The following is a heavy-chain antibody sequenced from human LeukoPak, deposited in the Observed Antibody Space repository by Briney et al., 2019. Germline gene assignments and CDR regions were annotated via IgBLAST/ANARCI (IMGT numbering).Heavy chain of an antibody. CDR1: GFTFSSYS. J-gene: IGHJ5*02. Sequence: GGSLRLSCAASGFTFSSYSMNWVRRAPGKGLGWVSSISSSSSYIYYADSVKGRFTITRDNAKNSLYLQMNSLRAEDTAVYYCAREGTYSSSPTFDLWGQGTLVTVSS. CDR3: AREGTYSSSPTFDL. CDR2: ISSSSSYI. V-gene: IGHV3-21*01. D-gene: IGHD6-6*01.